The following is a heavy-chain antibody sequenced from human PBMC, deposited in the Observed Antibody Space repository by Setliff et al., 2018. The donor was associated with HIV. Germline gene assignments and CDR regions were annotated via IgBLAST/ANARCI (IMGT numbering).Heavy chain of an antibody. V-gene: IGHV3-23*01. CDR2: ISGSGGST. D-gene: IGHD3-22*01. J-gene: IGHJ4*02. CDR3: ARVTSDSSGYYWGYYFDY. Sequence: LRLSCAASGFTFSSYAMSWVRQAPGKGLEWVSGISGSGGSTYNADSVNGRFTISRDNSENTLYPQMNGLRSEDTAVYYCARVTSDSSGYYWGYYFDYWGQGTRVTVSS. CDR1: GFTFSSYA.